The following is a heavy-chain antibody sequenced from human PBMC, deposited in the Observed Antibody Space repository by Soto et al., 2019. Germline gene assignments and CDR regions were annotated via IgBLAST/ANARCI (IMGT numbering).Heavy chain of an antibody. CDR1: GFTFSSYG. CDR2: ISYDGSNK. J-gene: IGHJ4*02. CDR3: AKEGSAAIVATILDY. Sequence: GGSLRLSCAASGFTFSSYGMHWVRQAPGKGLEWVAVISYDGSNKYYADSVKGRFTISRDNSKNTLYLQMNSLRAEDTTVYYCAKEGSAAIVATILDYWGQGTLVTVSS. V-gene: IGHV3-30*18. D-gene: IGHD5-12*01.